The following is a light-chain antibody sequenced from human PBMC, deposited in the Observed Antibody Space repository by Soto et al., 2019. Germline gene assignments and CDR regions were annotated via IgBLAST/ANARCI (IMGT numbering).Light chain of an antibody. J-gene: IGKJ4*01. CDR3: QQYDSYPLT. Sequence: GDRVTIPCRASQSISSWLAWYQQKPGKAPKLLIQKASTSESGVPSRFSGSGSGTEFTLTISSLQPDDFATYYCQQYDSYPLTFGGGTRVEIK. CDR2: KAS. CDR1: QSISSW. V-gene: IGKV1-5*03.